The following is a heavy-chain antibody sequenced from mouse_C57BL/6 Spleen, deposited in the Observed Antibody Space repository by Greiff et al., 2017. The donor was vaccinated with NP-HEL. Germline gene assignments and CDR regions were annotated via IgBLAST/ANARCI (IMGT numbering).Heavy chain of an antibody. CDR3: ARDADLLWYPYYAMDY. CDR1: GFTFSSYA. J-gene: IGHJ4*01. D-gene: IGHD2-1*01. CDR2: ISDGGSYT. V-gene: IGHV5-4*01. Sequence: EVMLVESGGGLVKPGGSLKLSCAASGFTFSSYAMSWVRQTPEKRLEWVATISDGGSYTYYPDTVKGRFTISRDNATNNLYLQMSHLKSEDTAMYYCARDADLLWYPYYAMDYWGQGTSVTVSS.